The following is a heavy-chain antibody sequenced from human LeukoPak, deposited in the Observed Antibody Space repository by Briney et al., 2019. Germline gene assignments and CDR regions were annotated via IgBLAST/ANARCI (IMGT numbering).Heavy chain of an antibody. V-gene: IGHV1-69*06. J-gene: IGHJ1*01. CDR1: GVTFTTYT. Sequence: SVRVSCAASGVTFTTYTINWVRQAPGQGLEWVGGIITRFGTPNYAQTFKGGPTIPADKSTNAVHMDLTSLRSQGTAVYSSASDRKRFWELCIGGTSFHHWGQGTLVTVSS. D-gene: IGHD3-16*01. CDR2: IITRFGTP. CDR3: ASDRKRFWELCIGGTSFHH.